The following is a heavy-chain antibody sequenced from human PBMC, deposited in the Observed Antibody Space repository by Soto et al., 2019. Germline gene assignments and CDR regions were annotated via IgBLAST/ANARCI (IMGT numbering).Heavy chain of an antibody. J-gene: IGHJ4*02. CDR2: ISSDTSTI. Sequence: PGGSLRLSCAASGFTFSSYSMNWVRQAPGKELEWVSYISSDTSTIYYADSVKGRFTISRDNAKNSLYLQMNSLRAEDTAVYYCARDDSGWYLGYWGQGTLVTVSS. CDR1: GFTFSSYS. D-gene: IGHD6-19*01. CDR3: ARDDSGWYLGY. V-gene: IGHV3-48*01.